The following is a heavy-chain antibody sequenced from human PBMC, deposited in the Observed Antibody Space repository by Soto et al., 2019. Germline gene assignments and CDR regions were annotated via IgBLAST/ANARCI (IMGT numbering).Heavy chain of an antibody. CDR2: IIPFHGKA. CDR3: AMEYCSSTSCYRDY. D-gene: IGHD2-2*02. J-gene: IGHJ4*02. V-gene: IGHV1-69*02. Sequence: GASVKVSCKASGYTFSGHYLHWVRQAPGQGLEWMGRIIPFHGKANYAQKFQGRVTITADKSTSTAYMELSSLRSEDTAVYYCAMEYCSSTSCYRDYWGQGTLVTVSS. CDR1: GYTFSGHY.